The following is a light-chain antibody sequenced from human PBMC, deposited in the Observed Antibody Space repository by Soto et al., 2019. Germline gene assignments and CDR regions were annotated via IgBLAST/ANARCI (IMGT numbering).Light chain of an antibody. CDR1: QSVSSSH. Sequence: ETVLTQSPGTLSLSPGERATLSCRASQSVSSSHLTWYQQKPGQAPRLLIYVASSRATGIPDRFSGSGSGTAFTLTISRLEPEDFALYYCQEFASSPWKFGQGTKVEIK. V-gene: IGKV3-20*01. CDR3: QEFASSPWK. J-gene: IGKJ1*01. CDR2: VAS.